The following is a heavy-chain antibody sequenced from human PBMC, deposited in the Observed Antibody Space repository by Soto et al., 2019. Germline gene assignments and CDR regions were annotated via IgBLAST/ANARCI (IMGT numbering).Heavy chain of an antibody. CDR1: GGSIGTYF. D-gene: IGHD4-17*01. CDR2: IYYSGST. J-gene: IGHJ4*02. CDR3: ARSYGDLPDY. Sequence: QVQLQASGQGLVKPSETLSLNCSVSGGSIGTYFWGWIRQHPGKGLEWIGHIYYSGSTSYNPSLRSRGTISLDTSKNQFSLRLRSVSAADTAVYYCARSYGDLPDYWGQGTLVTVSS. V-gene: IGHV4-59*08.